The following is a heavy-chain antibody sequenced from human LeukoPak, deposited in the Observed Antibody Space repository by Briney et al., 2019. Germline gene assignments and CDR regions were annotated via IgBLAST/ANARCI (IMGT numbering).Heavy chain of an antibody. CDR3: ARVKVNTAMALQYYHYYMDV. V-gene: IGHV4-59*01. CDR2: IPTSGDI. Sequence: SETLSLTCTVSGDSIRNSYWSWIRQPPGKGLEWIGYIPTSGDINYNPSLKSRVTISLQTSKNQVSLKVNSVTAADTAVYFCARVKVNTAMALQYYHYYMDVWGKGATVIVSS. D-gene: IGHD5-18*01. J-gene: IGHJ6*03. CDR1: GDSIRNSY.